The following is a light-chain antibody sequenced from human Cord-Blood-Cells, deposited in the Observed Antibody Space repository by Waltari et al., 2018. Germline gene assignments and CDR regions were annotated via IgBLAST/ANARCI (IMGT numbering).Light chain of an antibody. V-gene: IGLV3-1*01. CDR2: QDS. Sequence: SYALTPPPSVSVSPGRPASIPCSGDKLGDKYACWYQQKPGQSHVPVIYQDSKRPSGIPERFSGSNSGNTATLTISGTQAMDEADYYCQAWDSSTVVFGGGTKLTVL. CDR3: QAWDSSTVV. CDR1: KLGDKY. J-gene: IGLJ2*01.